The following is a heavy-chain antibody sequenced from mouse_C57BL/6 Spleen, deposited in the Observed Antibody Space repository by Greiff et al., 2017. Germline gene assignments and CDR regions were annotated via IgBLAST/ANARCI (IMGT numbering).Heavy chain of an antibody. CDR2: IYPRSGNT. CDR1: GYTFTSYG. J-gene: IGHJ3*01. D-gene: IGHD4-1*01. CDR3: ATYWDRFAY. V-gene: IGHV1-81*01. Sequence: SGAELARPGASVKLSCKASGYTFTSYGISWVKQRTGQGLEWIGEIYPRSGNTYYNEKFKGKATLTADKSSSTAYMELRSLTSEDSAVYFCATYWDRFAYWGQGTLVTVSA.